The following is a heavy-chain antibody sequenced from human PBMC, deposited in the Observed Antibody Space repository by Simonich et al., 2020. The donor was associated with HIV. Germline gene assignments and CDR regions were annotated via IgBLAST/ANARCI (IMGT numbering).Heavy chain of an antibody. D-gene: IGHD3-16*01. CDR1: GFTFSSYA. J-gene: IGHJ4*02. CDR2: ISYDGSNK. CDR3: ASGGSISSVCADDY. Sequence: QVQLVESGGGVVQPGRSLRLSCAASGFTFSSYAMHWVRQAPGKGLEWVAVISYDGSNKYYADSVKGRFTISGDNSKNTLYLQMNSLRAEDTAVYYCASGGSISSVCADDYWGQGTLVTVSS. V-gene: IGHV3-30*07.